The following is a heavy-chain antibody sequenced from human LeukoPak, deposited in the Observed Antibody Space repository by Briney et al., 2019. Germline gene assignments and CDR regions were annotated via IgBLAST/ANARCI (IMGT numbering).Heavy chain of an antibody. Sequence: SETLSLTCTVTGGSISSYYWSWSRQPAGKGLEWIGRISPSGSTNYNPSLKSRVTMSVDTSKNQFSLKLSSVTAADTAVYYCVRGGVPALVGTKVRRPWFDPWGQGTLVTVSS. D-gene: IGHD1-7*01. CDR2: ISPSGST. CDR1: GGSISSYY. CDR3: VRGGVPALVGTKVRRPWFDP. J-gene: IGHJ5*02. V-gene: IGHV4-4*07.